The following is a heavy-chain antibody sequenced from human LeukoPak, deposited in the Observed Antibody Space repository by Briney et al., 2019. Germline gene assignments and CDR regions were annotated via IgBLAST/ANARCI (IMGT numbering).Heavy chain of an antibody. V-gene: IGHV1-2*02. Sequence: ASVKVSCKASGYTFTGYYMHWVRQAPGQGLEWMGWINPNSGGTNYAQKFQGRVTMTRDTSISTAYMELSRLRSDDTAVYYCARAPYSSGWYDYWGQGTLVTASS. CDR2: INPNSGGT. J-gene: IGHJ4*02. CDR3: ARAPYSSGWYDY. D-gene: IGHD6-13*01. CDR1: GYTFTGYY.